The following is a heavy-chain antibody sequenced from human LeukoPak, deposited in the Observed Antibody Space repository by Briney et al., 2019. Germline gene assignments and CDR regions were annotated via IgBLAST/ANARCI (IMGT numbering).Heavy chain of an antibody. Sequence: SETLSLTCTVSGGSISRYYWSWIRQPAGKGLEWIGRIYTSGSTNYNPSLKSRVIMSIDTPRNQFSLKLSSVTAADTAVYYCARAPEMATNDYWGQGSLVTVSS. D-gene: IGHD1-26*01. J-gene: IGHJ4*02. CDR2: IYTSGST. V-gene: IGHV4-4*07. CDR1: GGSISRYY. CDR3: ARAPEMATNDY.